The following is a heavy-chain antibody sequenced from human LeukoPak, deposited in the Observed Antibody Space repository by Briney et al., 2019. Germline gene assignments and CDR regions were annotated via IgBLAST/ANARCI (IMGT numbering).Heavy chain of an antibody. V-gene: IGHV3-53*01. CDR1: GFTVSSNY. J-gene: IGHJ4*02. D-gene: IGHD4-17*01. CDR3: ARLSFHGDYAYDY. CDR2: IYSGGST. Sequence: GGSLRLSCAASGFTVSSNYMSWVRQAPGKGLEWVSVIYSGGSTYYADSVKGRFTISRDNSKNTLYLQMNSLRAVDTAVYYCARLSFHGDYAYDYWGQGTLVTVSS.